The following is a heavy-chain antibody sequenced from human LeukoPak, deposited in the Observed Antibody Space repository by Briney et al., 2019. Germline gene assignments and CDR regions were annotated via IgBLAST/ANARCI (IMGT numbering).Heavy chain of an antibody. D-gene: IGHD4-17*01. CDR3: ARLVSATAAFDI. Sequence: GESLKISCKGSGYSFTSYWIGWVRQMPGKGLEWMGIIYPGDSDTRYRPSFQGQVTSSAAKSLSTAYLQWSRLKASDTAMYYCARLVSATAAFDIWGQGTMVTVSS. J-gene: IGHJ3*02. CDR1: GYSFTSYW. V-gene: IGHV5-51*01. CDR2: IYPGDSDT.